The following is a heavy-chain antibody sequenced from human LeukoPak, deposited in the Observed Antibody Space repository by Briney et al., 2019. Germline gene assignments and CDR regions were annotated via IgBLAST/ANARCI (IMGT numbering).Heavy chain of an antibody. Sequence: SETLSLTCAVYGGSFSGYYWSWIRQPPGKGLEWIGEINHSGSTNYNPSLKSRVTISVDTSKNQFSLKLSSVTAADTAVYYCARDVRGYSYGPNYYYYYMDVWGKGTTVTISS. D-gene: IGHD5-18*01. CDR3: ARDVRGYSYGPNYYYYYMDV. CDR2: INHSGST. CDR1: GGSFSGYY. V-gene: IGHV4-34*01. J-gene: IGHJ6*03.